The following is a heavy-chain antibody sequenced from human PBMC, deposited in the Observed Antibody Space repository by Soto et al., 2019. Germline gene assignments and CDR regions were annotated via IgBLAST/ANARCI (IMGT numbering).Heavy chain of an antibody. Sequence: SETLSLTCAVSGCSISSGGYSWSWIRQPPGKGLEWIGYIYHSGSTYYNPSLKSRVTISVDRSKNQFSLKLSSVTAPDTAVYYCASYIGGPGFLGFNGMDDLGPGATVTVSS. CDR1: GCSISSGGYS. V-gene: IGHV4-30-2*01. CDR2: IYHSGST. CDR3: ASYIGGPGFLGFNGMDD. D-gene: IGHD3-3*01. J-gene: IGHJ6*02.